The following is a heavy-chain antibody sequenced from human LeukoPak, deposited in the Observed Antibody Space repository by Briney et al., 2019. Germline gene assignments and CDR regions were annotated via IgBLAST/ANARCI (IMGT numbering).Heavy chain of an antibody. V-gene: IGHV4-59*01. D-gene: IGHD1-1*01. J-gene: IGHJ4*02. CDR2: IYSSGST. CDR1: GGPISSYY. CDR3: ARASAYNWNDY. Sequence: PSETLSLTCTVSGGPISSYYWSWIRQPPEKGLEWIGYIYSSGSTNYNPSLKSRVTISVDTSKNRFSLKLSSVTAADTAVYYCARASAYNWNDYWGQGTLVTVSS.